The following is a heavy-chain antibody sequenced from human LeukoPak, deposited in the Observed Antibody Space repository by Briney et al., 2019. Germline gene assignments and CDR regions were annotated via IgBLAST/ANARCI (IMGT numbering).Heavy chain of an antibody. CDR3: ARDSTVSTAIMVRGVTDAFDI. Sequence: GASVKVSCKASGGTFSSYAISWVRQAPGQGLEWMGGIIPIFGTANYAQKFQGRVTITADKSTSTAYMELSSLRSEDTAVYYCARDSTVSTAIMVRGVTDAFDIWGQGTMVTVSS. CDR1: GGTFSSYA. D-gene: IGHD3-10*01. J-gene: IGHJ3*02. V-gene: IGHV1-69*06. CDR2: IIPIFGTA.